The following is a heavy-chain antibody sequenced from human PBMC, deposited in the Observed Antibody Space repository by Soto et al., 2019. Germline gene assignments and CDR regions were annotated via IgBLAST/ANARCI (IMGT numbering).Heavy chain of an antibody. D-gene: IGHD1-26*01. CDR3: ARGSAFIGLDY. V-gene: IGHV3-21*01. Sequence: GGSLRLSCAASGFIFSRYSMNWVRQAPGKGLEWVSSIGTSGSYIYDTDSVKGRFTISRDNTKDSLYLQMNSLRAGDTAIYYCARGSAFIGLDYWGQGTLVTVSS. CDR2: IGTSGSYI. J-gene: IGHJ4*02. CDR1: GFIFSRYS.